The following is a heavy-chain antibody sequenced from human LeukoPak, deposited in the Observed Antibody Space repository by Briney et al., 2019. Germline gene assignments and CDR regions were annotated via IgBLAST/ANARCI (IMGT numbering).Heavy chain of an antibody. V-gene: IGHV1-18*01. CDR3: ASTRVVAGTTSFDY. D-gene: IGHD6-19*01. CDR1: GYTFTSYG. CDR2: ISGYNGNT. J-gene: IGHJ4*02. Sequence: ASVKVSCKASGYTFTSYGISWVRQAPGQRLEWMGWISGYNGNTNYAQKLQGRVTMTTDTSTSTAYMELRSLRSDDTAVYYCASTRVVAGTTSFDYWGQGTLVTVSS.